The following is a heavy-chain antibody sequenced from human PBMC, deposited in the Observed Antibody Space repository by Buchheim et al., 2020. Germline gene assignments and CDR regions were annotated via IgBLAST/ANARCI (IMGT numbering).Heavy chain of an antibody. Sequence: QVQLQESGPGLVKPSETLSLTCTVSGGSISSYYWSWIRQPPGKGLEWIGYIYYSGSTNYNPSLKRRVTISVDTSKNQFSLKLSSVTAADTAVHYCARVGIFFEYSSSAVFDYWGQGTL. CDR1: GGSISSYY. D-gene: IGHD6-6*01. J-gene: IGHJ4*02. V-gene: IGHV4-59*01. CDR3: ARVGIFFEYSSSAVFDY. CDR2: IYYSGST.